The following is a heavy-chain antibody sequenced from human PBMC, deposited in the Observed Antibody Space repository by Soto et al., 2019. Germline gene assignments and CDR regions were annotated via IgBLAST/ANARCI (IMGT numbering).Heavy chain of an antibody. CDR1: GGSFSSYY. V-gene: IGHV4-59*01. J-gene: IGHJ5*02. CDR3: VRGRQTGGLGWGWFDP. Sequence: QVQLQESGPGLVKASETLSLTCFVSGGSFSSYYWNWIRQPPGKGLEWIGTVFSSGTTNYKSSLRSRLTMTIDTSKNQFFLRLTSVTAADSAVYFCVRGRQTGGLGWGWFDPWGQGTLVTVSS. CDR2: VFSSGTT. D-gene: IGHD7-27*01.